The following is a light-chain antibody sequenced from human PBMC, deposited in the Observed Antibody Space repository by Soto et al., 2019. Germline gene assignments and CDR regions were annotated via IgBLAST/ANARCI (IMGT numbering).Light chain of an antibody. CDR2: SAS. Sequence: AIRMTQSPSSLSASTGDRVTITCRASQGISSYLAWYQQKPGKAPKLLIYSASTLQSGVPSRFSGSGSGTDFTLTISCLQSEDFSTYSTQKYYSYPYTFGQGTKLEIK. V-gene: IGKV1-8*01. J-gene: IGKJ2*01. CDR3: QKYYSYPYT. CDR1: QGISSY.